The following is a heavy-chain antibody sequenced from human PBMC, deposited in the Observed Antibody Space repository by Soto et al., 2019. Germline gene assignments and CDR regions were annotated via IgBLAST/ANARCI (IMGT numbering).Heavy chain of an antibody. CDR2: MYYGGST. Sequence: SQPLSHTCPVSGDSISSYYCMRIRQPPGKGLECIGYMYYGGSTNHNPSLKSRVTISVDTSKNQFSLKLSSVTAADTAVYYCARDFPYYDILTGYYPWGQGTLVTVSS. CDR1: GDSISSYY. D-gene: IGHD3-9*01. CDR3: ARDFPYYDILTGYYP. J-gene: IGHJ5*02. V-gene: IGHV4-59*01.